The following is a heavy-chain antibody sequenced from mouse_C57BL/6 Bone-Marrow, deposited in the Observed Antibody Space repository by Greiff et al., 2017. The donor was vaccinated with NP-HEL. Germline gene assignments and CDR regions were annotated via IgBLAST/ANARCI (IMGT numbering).Heavy chain of an antibody. CDR1: GFSLTSYG. J-gene: IGHJ4*01. CDR2: ICSGGST. Sequence: QVQLKQSGPGLVQPSQSLSITCTVSGFSLTSYGVHWVRQSPGKGLEWLGVICSGGSTDYNAAFISRLSISKDNSKSQVFLKMNSLQADDTAIYYCASYGSSYSYAMDYWGQGTAVTVSS. D-gene: IGHD1-1*01. V-gene: IGHV2-2*01. CDR3: ASYGSSYSYAMDY.